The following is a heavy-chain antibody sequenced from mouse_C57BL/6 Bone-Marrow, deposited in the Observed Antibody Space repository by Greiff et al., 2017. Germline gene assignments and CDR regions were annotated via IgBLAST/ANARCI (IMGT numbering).Heavy chain of an antibody. V-gene: IGHV1-39*01. CDR2: LNPNYGTT. Sequence: VQLQQSGPELVKPGASVKISCKASGYSFTDYNMNWVKQSNGKSLEWIGVLNPNYGTTSYNQKFKGKATLTVDHSSSKAYMQLNCLTSEDSAVYYGARGYDYDYAMDYWGQGTSVTVSS. J-gene: IGHJ4*01. CDR3: ARGYDYDYAMDY. CDR1: GYSFTDYN. D-gene: IGHD2-4*01.